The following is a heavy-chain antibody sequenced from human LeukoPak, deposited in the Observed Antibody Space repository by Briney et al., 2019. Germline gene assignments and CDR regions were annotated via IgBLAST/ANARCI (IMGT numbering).Heavy chain of an antibody. J-gene: IGHJ4*02. CDR1: GFSISDHY. CDR2: VRNKPNGYTT. D-gene: IGHD2-8*01. CDR3: TRIRHGDYFEY. Sequence: PGGSQTLSCAPSGFSISDHYMDWVRQAPGKGLEWVGRVRNKPNGYTTDYGTSVKGRFTISRDDSKNSLYLQMNSLTSEDTAVYYCTRIRHGDYFEYWGQGSLVSVSS. V-gene: IGHV3-72*01.